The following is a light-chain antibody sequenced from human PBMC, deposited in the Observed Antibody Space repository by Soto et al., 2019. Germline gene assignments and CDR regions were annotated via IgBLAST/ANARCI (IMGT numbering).Light chain of an antibody. CDR3: AAWDDSLSGVV. Sequence: QSVLTQRPSASGTPGQRVTISCSGSSSNIGSNYVYWYQQLPGTVPQLLIYRNSERPSGVPDRFSGSKSGTSASLAISGLRSEDEADYYCAAWDDSLSGVVFGGGTQLTVL. CDR2: RNS. CDR1: SSNIGSNY. J-gene: IGLJ2*01. V-gene: IGLV1-47*01.